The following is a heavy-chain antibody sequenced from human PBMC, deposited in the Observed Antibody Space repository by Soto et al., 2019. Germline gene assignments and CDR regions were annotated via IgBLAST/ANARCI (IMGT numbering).Heavy chain of an antibody. V-gene: IGHV1-8*01. Sequence: ASVKVSCKASGYSFTDYDINWVRQATGQGLEWMGWTNPNTGNTRYAQKFQGRFIMTRDTSISTAYMELGSLRSEDTAVYYCARGKLATLTDFWGQGTLVTVSS. CDR1: GYSFTDYD. CDR2: TNPNTGNT. D-gene: IGHD5-12*01. CDR3: ARGKLATLTDF. J-gene: IGHJ4*02.